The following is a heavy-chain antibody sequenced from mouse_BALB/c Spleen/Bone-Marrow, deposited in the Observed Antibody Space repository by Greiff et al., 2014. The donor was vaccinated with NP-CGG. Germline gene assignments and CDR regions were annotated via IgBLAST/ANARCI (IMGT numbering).Heavy chain of an antibody. CDR1: GFNIKDYY. D-gene: IGHD2-1*01. J-gene: IGHJ2*01. CDR3: NVWDGNYFFDY. V-gene: IGHV14-4*02. Sequence: VQLQQSGAELVRSGASVKLSCTASGFNIKDYYMHWVKQRPEQGLEWIGWIDPVNGDTEYAPKFQGKATMTADTSSNTAYLQLSSLTSEDTAVYYCNVWDGNYFFDYWGQGTTLTVSS. CDR2: IDPVNGDT.